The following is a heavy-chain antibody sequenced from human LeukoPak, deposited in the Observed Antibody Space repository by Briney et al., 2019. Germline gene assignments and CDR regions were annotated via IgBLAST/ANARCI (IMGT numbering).Heavy chain of an antibody. CDR1: GGSFSGYY. V-gene: IGHV4-34*01. D-gene: IGHD5-12*01. Sequence: PSETLSLTCAVYGGSFSGYYWSWIRQPPGKGLEWIGSIYYSGSTYYNPSLKSRVTISVDTSKNQFSLKLSSVTTADTAVYYCARVDIVATIGDYWGQGTLVTVSS. CDR2: IYYSGST. J-gene: IGHJ4*02. CDR3: ARVDIVATIGDY.